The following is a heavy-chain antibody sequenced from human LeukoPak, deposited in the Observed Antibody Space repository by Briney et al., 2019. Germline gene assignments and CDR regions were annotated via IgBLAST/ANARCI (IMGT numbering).Heavy chain of an antibody. J-gene: IGHJ4*02. CDR2: IYPGDSDT. V-gene: IGHV5-51*01. CDR3: AIRYSGSYSDY. D-gene: IGHD1-26*01. CDR1: GYSFASHW. Sequence: GESLKISCKGSGYSFASHWIGWVRQMPGKGLEWMGIIYPGDSDTRYSPSFQGQVTISADKSISTAYLQWSGLKASDTAMYYCAIRYSGSYSDYWGQGTLVTVSS.